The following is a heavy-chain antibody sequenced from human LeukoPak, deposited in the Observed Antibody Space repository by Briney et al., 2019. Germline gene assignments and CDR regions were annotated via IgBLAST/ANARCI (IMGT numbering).Heavy chain of an antibody. D-gene: IGHD3-9*01. CDR2: IYFSGST. CDR3: ARHINDDLTGYQYYFDR. V-gene: IGHV4-39*01. Sequence: PSETLSLTCTVSGGSISSSSDYYWAWIRQPPGKGLEWIGNIYFSGSTYYNPSLRSRVTISVDTTKNQFSLRLRSLTAADTAVYYCARHINDDLTGYQYYFDRWGQGTLVTVSP. J-gene: IGHJ4*02. CDR1: GGSISSSSDYY.